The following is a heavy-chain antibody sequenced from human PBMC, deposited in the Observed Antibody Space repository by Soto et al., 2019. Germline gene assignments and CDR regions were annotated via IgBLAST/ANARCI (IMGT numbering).Heavy chain of an antibody. CDR2: INPNNGDT. CDR1: GYFFTSHY. Sequence: QVQLVQSGAEVEKPGASVKVSCKTSGYFFTSHYIHWVRLAPGRGLEWMGRINPNNGDTNSPQKLQGRVTMTSDTSISTAYMEMSGLRSDDPALYYCAREITYGGGSFSLGLWGQGALVTVSS. CDR3: AREITYGGGSFSLGL. J-gene: IGHJ4*02. D-gene: IGHD3-10*01. V-gene: IGHV1-2*06.